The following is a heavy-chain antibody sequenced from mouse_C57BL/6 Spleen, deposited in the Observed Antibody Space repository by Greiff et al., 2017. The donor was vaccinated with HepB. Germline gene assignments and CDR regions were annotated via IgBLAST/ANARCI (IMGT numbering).Heavy chain of an antibody. V-gene: IGHV1-69*01. Sequence: VQLQQPGAELVMPGASVKLSCKASGYTFTSYWMHWVKQRPGQGLEWIGEIDPSDSYTNYNQKFKGKSTLTVDKSSSTAYMQLSSLTSKDSAVYYCARKDGYYWYFDVWGTGTTVTVSS. CDR3: ARKDGYYWYFDV. CDR2: IDPSDSYT. CDR1: GYTFTSYW. D-gene: IGHD2-3*01. J-gene: IGHJ1*03.